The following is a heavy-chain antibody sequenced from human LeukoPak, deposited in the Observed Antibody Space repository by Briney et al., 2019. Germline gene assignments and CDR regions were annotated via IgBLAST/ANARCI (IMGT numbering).Heavy chain of an antibody. Sequence: ASVKVSCKASGYTFTGYYIHWVRQAPGQGLEWMGWINPNSGGTNYAQKFQGRVTMTRDTSIRTAYMELSRLRSDDTAMHYCARYYIEGRCFDYWGQGILVTVSS. J-gene: IGHJ4*02. D-gene: IGHD3-10*01. V-gene: IGHV1-2*02. CDR3: ARYYIEGRCFDY. CDR2: INPNSGGT. CDR1: GYTFTGYY.